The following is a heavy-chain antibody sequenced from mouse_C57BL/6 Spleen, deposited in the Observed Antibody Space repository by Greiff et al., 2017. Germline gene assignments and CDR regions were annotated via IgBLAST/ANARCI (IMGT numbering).Heavy chain of an antibody. J-gene: IGHJ3*01. Sequence: QVQLQQPGAELVRPGSSVKLSCKASGYTFTSYWMDWVKQRPGQGLEWIGNIYPSDSETHYNQKFKDKATLTVDKSSSTAYMQLSSLTSEDSAVYYGARRGYDGSGGFAYWGQGTLVTVSA. CDR1: GYTFTSYW. CDR3: ARRGYDGSGGFAY. D-gene: IGHD2-3*01. V-gene: IGHV1-61*01. CDR2: IYPSDSET.